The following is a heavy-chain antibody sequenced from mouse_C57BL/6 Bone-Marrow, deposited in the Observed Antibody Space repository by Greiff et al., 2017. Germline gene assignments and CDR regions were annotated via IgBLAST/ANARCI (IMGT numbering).Heavy chain of an antibody. J-gene: IGHJ1*03. CDR3: ARGLPHWYFDV. Sequence: VQLQQSGAELARPGASVKLSCKASGYTFTSYGISWVKQRPGQGLEWIGEIYPRSGNTYYNEKFKGKATLTADKSSSTAYMELRSLTSEDSAVYFCARGLPHWYFDVWGTGTTVTVSS. V-gene: IGHV1-81*01. CDR2: IYPRSGNT. CDR1: GYTFTSYG. D-gene: IGHD3-1*01.